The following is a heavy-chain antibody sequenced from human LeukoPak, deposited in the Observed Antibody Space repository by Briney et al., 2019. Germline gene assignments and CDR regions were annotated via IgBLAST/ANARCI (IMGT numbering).Heavy chain of an antibody. Sequence: SQTLYLTCTVSGGSISSGGYYWSWIRQHPGKGLEWIGYIYYSGSTYYNPSLKSRVTISVDTSKNQFSLKLSSVTAADTAVYYCASERCSSTSCRFDYWGQGTLVTVSS. V-gene: IGHV4-31*03. CDR2: IYYSGST. CDR3: ASERCSSTSCRFDY. CDR1: GGSISSGGYY. D-gene: IGHD2-2*01. J-gene: IGHJ4*02.